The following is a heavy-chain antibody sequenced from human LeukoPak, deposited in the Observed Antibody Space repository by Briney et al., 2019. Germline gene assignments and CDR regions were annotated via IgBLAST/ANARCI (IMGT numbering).Heavy chain of an antibody. Sequence: GGSLRLSCAASGFTFSSYSMNWVRLAPGKGLEWVSSISSSSSSEYYAGSVKGRFTISRDNAKNSLYLQMNSPRAEDTAVHYCASTISMVRGVIRYFDYWGQGTLVTVSS. CDR1: GFTFSSYS. CDR2: ISSSSSSE. CDR3: ASTISMVRGVIRYFDY. J-gene: IGHJ4*02. D-gene: IGHD3-10*01. V-gene: IGHV3-21*01.